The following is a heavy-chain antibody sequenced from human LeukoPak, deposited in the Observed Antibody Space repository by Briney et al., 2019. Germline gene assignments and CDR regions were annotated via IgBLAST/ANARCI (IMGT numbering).Heavy chain of an antibody. CDR2: IYTNGWT. V-gene: IGHV4-61*02. J-gene: IGHJ5*02. CDR1: GGSINSDLYY. Sequence: SQTLSLTCTISGGSINSDLYYWAWIRQPAGKRLVWIGRIYTNGWTDYNPSLKSRVTISVDTSKNQFSLKLSFVTAADTAFYYCARGSGWNSFDPWGQGTLVTVSS. D-gene: IGHD6-19*01. CDR3: ARGSGWNSFDP.